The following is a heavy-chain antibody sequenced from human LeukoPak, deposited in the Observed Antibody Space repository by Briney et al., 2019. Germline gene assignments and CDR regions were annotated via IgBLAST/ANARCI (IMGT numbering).Heavy chain of an antibody. CDR2: ISYDGSNK. Sequence: GGSLRLSCAASGFTFSSYAMHWVRQAPGKGLEWVAVISYDGSNKYYADSVKGRFTISRDNSKNTLYLQMNSLRAEDTAVYYCARDTPFDCWGQGTLVTVSS. CDR1: GFTFSSYA. CDR3: ARDTPFDC. J-gene: IGHJ4*02. V-gene: IGHV3-30*04.